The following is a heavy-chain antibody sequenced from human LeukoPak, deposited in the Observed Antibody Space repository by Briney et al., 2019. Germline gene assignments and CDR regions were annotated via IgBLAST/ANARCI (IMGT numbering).Heavy chain of an antibody. J-gene: IGHJ4*02. CDR3: ARGPLDY. CDR1: GGSISSGSYY. CDR2: IYTSGST. Sequence: SETLSLTCTVSGGSISSGSYYWSWIRQPVGKGLEWIGRIYTSGSTNYNPSLKSRVTISVDTSKNQFSLKLSSVTAADTAVYYCARGPLDYWGQRTLVTVSS. V-gene: IGHV4-61*02.